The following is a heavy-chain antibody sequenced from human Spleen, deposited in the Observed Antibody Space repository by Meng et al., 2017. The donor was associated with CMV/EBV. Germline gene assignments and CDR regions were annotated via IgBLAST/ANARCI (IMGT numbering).Heavy chain of an antibody. J-gene: IGHJ6*02. Sequence: GESLKISCAASGFTFSNYWMSWVRQAPGKGLEWVANIKQDGSEKYYVDSVKGRFTISRDNAKNSVYVQMNGLRAEDTAVYYCARDRRSNAGMDVWGQGTTVTVSS. CDR2: IKQDGSEK. CDR1: GFTFSNYW. CDR3: ARDRRSNAGMDV. D-gene: IGHD2-2*01. V-gene: IGHV3-7*01.